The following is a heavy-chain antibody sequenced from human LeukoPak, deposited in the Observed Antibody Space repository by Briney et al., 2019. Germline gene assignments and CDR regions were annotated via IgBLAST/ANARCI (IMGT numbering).Heavy chain of an antibody. CDR3: AREGGLYCSINACYYDY. CDR1: GFTFSSYE. D-gene: IGHD2-2*01. Sequence: PGGSLRLSCAASGFTFSSYEMNWVRQAPGKGLEWVANIKKDGSEKYFVDSVKGRFTISRDNAKNSLYLQMNSLRAEDTAVYYCAREGGLYCSINACYYDYWGQGTLVTVSS. CDR2: IKKDGSEK. J-gene: IGHJ4*02. V-gene: IGHV3-7*01.